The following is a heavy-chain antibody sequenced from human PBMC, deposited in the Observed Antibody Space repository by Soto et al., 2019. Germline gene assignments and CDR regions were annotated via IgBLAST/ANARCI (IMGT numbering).Heavy chain of an antibody. J-gene: IGHJ5*02. CDR3: VREGYCESSGYYPGWFDP. D-gene: IGHD3-22*01. V-gene: IGHV1-69*06. Sequence: QVQLVQSGAEVKKPGSSVKVSCKASEDTLSSYAISWVRQAPGQGLEWMGGIIPFSGTANYAQKFQSRVTSTADKSTGTAYMELSSLRSEDTAVYYCVREGYCESSGYYPGWFDPWGQGTLVTVSS. CDR1: EDTLSSYA. CDR2: IIPFSGTA.